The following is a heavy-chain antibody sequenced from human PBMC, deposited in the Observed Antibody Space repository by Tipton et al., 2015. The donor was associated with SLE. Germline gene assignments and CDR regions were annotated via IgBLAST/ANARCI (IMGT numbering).Heavy chain of an antibody. V-gene: IGHV4-34*01. J-gene: IGHJ4*02. CDR1: GGSFSGYY. Sequence: TLSLTCAVYGGSFSGYYWSWIRQPPGKGLEWIGEINHGGSTNYNPSLKSRVTISVDTSKNQFSLKLSSVTAADTAVYYCARADIFFDYWGQGTLVTVSS. D-gene: IGHD2-15*01. CDR2: INHGGST. CDR3: ARADIFFDY.